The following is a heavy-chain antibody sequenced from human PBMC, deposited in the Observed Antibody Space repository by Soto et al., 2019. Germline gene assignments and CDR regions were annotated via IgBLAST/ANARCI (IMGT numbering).Heavy chain of an antibody. Sequence: GGSLRLSCAASGFTFSSYAMSWVRQAPGKGLEWVSAISGSGGSTYYADSVKGRFTISRDNSKNTLYLQMNSLRAEDTGLYYCARDLGNDWADGFDIWGQGTMVTVSS. CDR3: ARDLGNDWADGFDI. V-gene: IGHV3-23*01. CDR1: GFTFSSYA. CDR2: ISGSGGST. D-gene: IGHD3-9*01. J-gene: IGHJ3*02.